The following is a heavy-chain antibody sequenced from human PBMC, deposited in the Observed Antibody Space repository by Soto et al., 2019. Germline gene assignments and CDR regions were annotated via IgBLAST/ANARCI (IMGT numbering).Heavy chain of an antibody. CDR3: ARDHRSSWLYKWFDP. CDR1: GYTFTSYG. D-gene: IGHD6-13*01. CDR2: ISAYNGNT. Sequence: QVQLVQSGAEVKKPGASVKVSCKASGYTFTSYGISWVRQAPGQGLEWMGWISAYNGNTNYAQKLRGWVTVATDTATSTVYVELRGLRSDDTAVYYCARDHRSSWLYKWFDPWGQGTLVTVSS. V-gene: IGHV1-18*01. J-gene: IGHJ5*02.